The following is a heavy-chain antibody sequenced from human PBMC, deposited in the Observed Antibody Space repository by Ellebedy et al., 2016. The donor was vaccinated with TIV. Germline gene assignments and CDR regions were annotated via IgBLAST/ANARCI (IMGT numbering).Heavy chain of an antibody. D-gene: IGHD3-10*01. CDR1: GFSFDAYT. CDR3: AKESGFGSEGLDY. J-gene: IGHJ4*02. CDR2: ITWDGSDT. V-gene: IGHV3-43*01. Sequence: AGSLRLSXTASGFSFDAYTLHWVRHVPGKGLEWVSLITWDGSDTFYADSVRGRFTISRDNIKNSLYLQMDSLKTEDAALYYCAKESGFGSEGLDYWGQGTLVTVSS.